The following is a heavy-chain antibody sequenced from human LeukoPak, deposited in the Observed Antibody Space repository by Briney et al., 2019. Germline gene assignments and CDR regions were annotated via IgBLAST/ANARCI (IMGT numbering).Heavy chain of an antibody. CDR1: GGSISSYY. CDR2: IYYTGSP. V-gene: IGHV4-59*01. CDR3: ARGSEAAPGTFDY. Sequence: SETLSLTCTVSGGSISSYYWSWIRQPPGKGLEWIGYIYYTGSPDYNPSLKSRVAISVDTSKNQFSLKLSSVTAADTAVYYCARGSEAAPGTFDYWGQGTLVTVSS. D-gene: IGHD6-13*01. J-gene: IGHJ4*02.